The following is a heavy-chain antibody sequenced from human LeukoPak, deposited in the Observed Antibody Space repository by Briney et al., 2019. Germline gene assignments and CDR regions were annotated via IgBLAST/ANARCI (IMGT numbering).Heavy chain of an antibody. CDR3: ARGLIFGVVIFYGMDV. J-gene: IGHJ6*02. CDR2: IIPILGIA. CDR1: GGTFSSYA. D-gene: IGHD3-3*01. V-gene: IGHV1-69*04. Sequence: ASVKVSCKASGGTFSSYAISWVRQAPGQGLEWMGRIIPILGIANYAQKFQGRVTITADKSTSTAYMELSSLRSEDTAVYYCARGLIFGVVIFYGMDVWGQGTTVTVSS.